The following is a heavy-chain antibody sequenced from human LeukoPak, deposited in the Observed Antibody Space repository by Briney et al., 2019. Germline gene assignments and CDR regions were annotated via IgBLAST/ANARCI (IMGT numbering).Heavy chain of an antibody. D-gene: IGHD5-12*01. CDR1: GFTFKSYG. J-gene: IGHJ4*02. V-gene: IGHV3-33*01. CDR3: ARDDGGYSNY. CDR2: IWYDGSNK. Sequence: GRSLRLSCAASGFTFKSYGMHWVRQAPGKGLEWVAVIWYDGSNKYYAESVKGRFTISRDNSKNTLYLQMNSLRAEDTALYYCARDDGGYSNYWGQGTLVTVSS.